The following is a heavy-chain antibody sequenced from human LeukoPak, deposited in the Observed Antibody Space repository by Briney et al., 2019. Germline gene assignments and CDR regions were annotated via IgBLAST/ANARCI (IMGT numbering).Heavy chain of an antibody. CDR1: GYIFASYG. D-gene: IGHD3-22*01. CDR2: ITGYNGNP. Sequence: ASVKVSRKASGYIFASYGITWVRQAPRQGLEWMGWITGYNGNPNYAQKLQARVTMTTDTSTSTAYMELRSLRSDDTAVYYCARTYYYDRTPDYWGQGTLVTVSS. CDR3: ARTYYYDRTPDY. V-gene: IGHV1-18*01. J-gene: IGHJ4*02.